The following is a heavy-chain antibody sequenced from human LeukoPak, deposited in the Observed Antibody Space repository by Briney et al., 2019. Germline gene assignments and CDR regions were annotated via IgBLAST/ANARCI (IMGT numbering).Heavy chain of an antibody. Sequence: PGGSLRLSCAASGFTFSSYAMSWVRQAPGKGLVWVSRINSDESTTVYADSVKGRFTISRDNAKNTLYLQMNSLTAEDTAVYYCARSDWFDPWGQGTLVTVSS. J-gene: IGHJ5*02. V-gene: IGHV3-74*01. CDR2: INSDESTT. CDR3: ARSDWFDP. CDR1: GFTFSSYA.